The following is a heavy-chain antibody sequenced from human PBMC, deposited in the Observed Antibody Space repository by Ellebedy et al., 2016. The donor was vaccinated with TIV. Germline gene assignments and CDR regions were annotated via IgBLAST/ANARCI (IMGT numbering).Heavy chain of an antibody. CDR3: AGGSYTPYGMDV. D-gene: IGHD3-10*01. J-gene: IGHJ6*02. V-gene: IGHV4-61*01. CDR2: SYYIGTT. Sequence: SETLSLTCTVSGGSVSSGSHYWNWIRQPPGKGLECIGYSYYIGTTNYNPSLKSRVTISEDTSKNQFSLRLTSVTAADTAVYYCAGGSYTPYGMDVWGRGTTVIVSS. CDR1: GGSVSSGSHY.